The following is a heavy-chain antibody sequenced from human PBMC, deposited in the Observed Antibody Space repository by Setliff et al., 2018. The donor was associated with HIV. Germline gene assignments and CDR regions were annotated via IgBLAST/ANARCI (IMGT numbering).Heavy chain of an antibody. CDR2: IYHSGST. CDR3: ARNYYDSSGYYFEAFDI. CDR1: GYSISSGYY. D-gene: IGHD3-22*01. J-gene: IGHJ3*02. V-gene: IGHV4-38-2*01. Sequence: ASETLSLTCAVSGYSISSGYYWGWIRQPPGKGLEWIASIYHSGSTYYNPSPKSRVTISVDTSKNQFSLKLSSVTAADTAVYYCARNYYDSSGYYFEAFDIWGQGTMVTVSS.